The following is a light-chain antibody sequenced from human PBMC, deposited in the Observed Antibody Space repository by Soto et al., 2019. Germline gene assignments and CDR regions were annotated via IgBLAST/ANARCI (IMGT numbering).Light chain of an antibody. Sequence: EIVLTQSPGTLSLSPGERGTLSCRASQSVSSGYLAWYQQKPGQAPRLLIYDASSRATGIPDRFSGSGSGTDFTITISRLEPEYFAVYYCQQYGGSPRTFGQGTKVDIK. CDR2: DAS. V-gene: IGKV3-20*01. CDR3: QQYGGSPRT. J-gene: IGKJ1*01. CDR1: QSVSSGY.